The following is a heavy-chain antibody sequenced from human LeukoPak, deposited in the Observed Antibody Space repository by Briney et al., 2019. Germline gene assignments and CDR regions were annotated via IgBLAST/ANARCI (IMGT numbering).Heavy chain of an antibody. CDR1: GYSFTSYW. D-gene: IGHD2-15*01. CDR3: ARHPLGYCSGGSCSIY. V-gene: IGHV5-51*01. CDR2: IYPGDSDT. J-gene: IGHJ4*02. Sequence: GESLKISCKGSGYSFTSYWIGWVRQMPGKGLEWMGIIYPGDSDTRYSPSFQGQVTISADKSISTAYLQWSSLKASDTAMYYRARHPLGYCSGGSCSIYWGQGTLVTVSS.